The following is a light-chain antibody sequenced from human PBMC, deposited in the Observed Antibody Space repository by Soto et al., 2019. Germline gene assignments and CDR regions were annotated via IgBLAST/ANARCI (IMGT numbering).Light chain of an antibody. V-gene: IGKV3-15*01. CDR2: STS. CDR1: QSVGSN. J-gene: IGKJ2*01. Sequence: EIVMTQSPATLSVSPGEAATLSCRASQSVGSNLAWYQQKPGRAPRLLISSTSTRATGVPGRFSGRGSGTDFTLTISSLQSEDIAVYYCQQYEDWYSFGQGTKVEIK. CDR3: QQYEDWYS.